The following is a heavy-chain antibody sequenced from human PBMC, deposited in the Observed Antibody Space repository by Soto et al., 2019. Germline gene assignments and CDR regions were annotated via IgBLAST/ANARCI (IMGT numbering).Heavy chain of an antibody. CDR3: VKEEAYHFDS. CDR1: GLTFSSYA. V-gene: IGHV3-64D*06. J-gene: IGHJ4*02. Sequence: PGGSLRLSCSASGLTFSSYAMHWVRQAPGKGLEYVSAVSSNGRITDYADSVKGRFTISKDSSKNTLYLQMSSLRAEDTAMYYCVKEEAYHFDSWGQGTLVTVSS. CDR2: VSSNGRIT.